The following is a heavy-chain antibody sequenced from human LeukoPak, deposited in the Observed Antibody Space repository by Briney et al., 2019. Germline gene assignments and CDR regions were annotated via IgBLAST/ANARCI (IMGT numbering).Heavy chain of an antibody. Sequence: GGSLRLSCAASGFTVSSNYMSWVRQAPGMGLEWVSIIYSGGGTYYADSVKGRFTISRDNSKNTLFLQVNSLRAEDTAVYYCGKDPNGDYVGAFDMWGQGTMVTVSP. V-gene: IGHV3-53*01. D-gene: IGHD4-17*01. CDR3: GKDPNGDYVGAFDM. J-gene: IGHJ3*02. CDR1: GFTVSSNY. CDR2: IYSGGGT.